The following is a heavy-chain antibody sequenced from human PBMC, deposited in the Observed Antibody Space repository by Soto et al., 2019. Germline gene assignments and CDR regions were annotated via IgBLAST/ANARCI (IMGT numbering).Heavy chain of an antibody. CDR2: ISAYNGNT. J-gene: IGHJ5*02. Sequence: ASVKVSCKASGYTFTSYGISWVRQAPGQGLEWMGWISAYNGNTNYAQKLQGRVTMTTDTSTSTAYMELRSLRSDDTAVYYCASLVYGSGPYWFDPWGQGTLVTVSS. CDR1: GYTFTSYG. D-gene: IGHD3-10*01. CDR3: ASLVYGSGPYWFDP. V-gene: IGHV1-18*01.